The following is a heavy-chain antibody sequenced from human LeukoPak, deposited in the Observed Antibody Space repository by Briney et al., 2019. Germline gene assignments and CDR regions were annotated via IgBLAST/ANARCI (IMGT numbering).Heavy chain of an antibody. CDR1: GGSINSGGYS. V-gene: IGHV4-30-4*07. CDR2: IYNSGST. CDR3: ARGWGPAYCGGDCHRHFDY. Sequence: SETLSLTCAVSGGSINSGGYSYNWIRQPPGKGLEWIGYIYNSGSTSYNPSLKSRVTMSVDTSKNQFSLKLSFVTAADTAVYYCARGWGPAYCGGDCHRHFDYWGQGALVTVSS. D-gene: IGHD2-21*02. J-gene: IGHJ4*02.